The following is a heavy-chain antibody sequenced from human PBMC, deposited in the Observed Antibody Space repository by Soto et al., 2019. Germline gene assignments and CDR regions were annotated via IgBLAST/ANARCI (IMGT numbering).Heavy chain of an antibody. CDR1: GYPVTAYY. CDR3: ARGGGVGVAGSAAFDM. CDR2: INPATGAA. J-gene: IGHJ3*02. Sequence: QLHLVQSGAVVKKPGASVTVSCSASGYPVTAYYMHWVRQAPGRGLEWMGGINPATGAAKYTQTFQGRVTMTRDTSTSTVFMELGGLTSEDTALFYCARGGGVGVAGSAAFDMWGQGTLVTVSS. V-gene: IGHV1-2*02. D-gene: IGHD3-3*01.